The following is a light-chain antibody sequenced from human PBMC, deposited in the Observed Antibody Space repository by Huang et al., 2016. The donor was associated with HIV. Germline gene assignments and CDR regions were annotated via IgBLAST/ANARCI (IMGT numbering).Light chain of an antibody. CDR1: QRVDIN. V-gene: IGKV3-15*01. J-gene: IGKJ1*01. CDR3: QQYNPWPPWT. CDR2: GAS. Sequence: EIVMTQSPATLSVSPGERATLACRASQRVDINLAWYQQKVGQPTRLLVYGASTRATGSPTRFSGSGSGTEFNLTISSLQSEDFAVYYCQQYNPWPPWTFDQGTRVEIK.